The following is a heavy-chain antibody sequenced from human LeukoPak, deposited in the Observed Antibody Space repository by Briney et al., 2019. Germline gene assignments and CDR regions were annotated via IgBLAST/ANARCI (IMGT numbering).Heavy chain of an antibody. Sequence: ASETLSLTCTVSGVSMTNYYWSWIRQPPGKGLEWIAYSHNSGETKYNPSLKSRITISVDTSKNEFSLKLSSVTAADTAVYYCARQPGRTAAFDIWGQGTTVTVSA. CDR3: ARQPGRTAAFDI. CDR2: SHNSGET. J-gene: IGHJ3*02. CDR1: GVSMTNYY. V-gene: IGHV4-59*08. D-gene: IGHD1/OR15-1a*01.